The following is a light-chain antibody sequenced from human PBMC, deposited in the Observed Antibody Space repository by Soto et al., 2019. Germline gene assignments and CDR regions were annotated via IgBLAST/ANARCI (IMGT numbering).Light chain of an antibody. CDR1: QNINNN. CDR2: GAS. CDR3: QQYNNWPPWT. J-gene: IGKJ1*01. Sequence: EIVMTQSPATLSESPGERVSLSCRASQNINNNLAWYQQKPGQAHRFLIFGASTRATGIPARVSGSGSGTESTLTINILQSEDVAVYYCQQYNNWPPWTFGQGTKVDIK. V-gene: IGKV3-15*01.